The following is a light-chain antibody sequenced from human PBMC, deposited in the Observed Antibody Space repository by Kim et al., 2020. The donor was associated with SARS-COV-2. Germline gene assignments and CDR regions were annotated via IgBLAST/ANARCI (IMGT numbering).Light chain of an antibody. CDR3: QMWDGSSHHVL. Sequence: SYELTQPPSVSVAPGETASIACGGSYIGGKSVHWYQQKPGQAPVLVIYFDGDRPSGIPERFSGSNSGYTATLTISRVEAGDEADYYCQMWDGSSHHVLFGGGTQLTVL. J-gene: IGLJ2*01. CDR2: FDG. V-gene: IGLV3-21*04. CDR1: YIGGKS.